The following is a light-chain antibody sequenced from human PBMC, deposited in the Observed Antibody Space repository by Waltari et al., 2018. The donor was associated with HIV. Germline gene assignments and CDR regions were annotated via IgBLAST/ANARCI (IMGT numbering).Light chain of an antibody. CDR3: QQHDNFPLT. CDR1: QDISNY. V-gene: IGKV1-33*01. J-gene: IGKJ4*01. CDR2: DAS. Sequence: DIQMTQSPSSLSASVGDRGTITCQASQDISNYLNWYQQKPGKAPKVLIYDASTLETGVPSRFSGSGSGTDFTFTITSLQPEDFATYYCQQHDNFPLTFGGGTKVDIK.